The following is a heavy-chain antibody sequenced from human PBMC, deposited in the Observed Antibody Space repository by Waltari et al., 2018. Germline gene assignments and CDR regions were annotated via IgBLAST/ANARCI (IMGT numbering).Heavy chain of an antibody. D-gene: IGHD3-22*01. V-gene: IGHV4-39*01. CDR3: ARQVGDYYYGVDY. CDR1: GGSIRSSIYH. J-gene: IGHJ4*02. CDR2: ILYSGST. Sequence: QLQLQESGPGLVKPSETLSLTCSVSGGSIRSSIYHWGWIRQPPGKGLEWIGSILYSGSTFYNPSLKSRVSISVDTSKKQFSLKLNSVTATDTAVYYCARQVGDYYYGVDYWGQGTLVTVSS.